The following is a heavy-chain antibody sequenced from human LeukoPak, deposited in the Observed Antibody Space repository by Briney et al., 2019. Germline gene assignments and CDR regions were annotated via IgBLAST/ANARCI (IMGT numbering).Heavy chain of an antibody. CDR1: GGSISSYH. D-gene: IGHD3-10*01. V-gene: IGHV4-59*12. Sequence: SETLSLTCTVSGGSISSYHWSWIRQPPGKGLQWIGFIYSSGSTNYNPSLKSRVTISLDTSKNQFSLKLSSVTAADTAVYYCARGGPYGSGNLWYFDLWGRGTLVTVSS. CDR3: ARGGPYGSGNLWYFDL. CDR2: IYSSGST. J-gene: IGHJ2*01.